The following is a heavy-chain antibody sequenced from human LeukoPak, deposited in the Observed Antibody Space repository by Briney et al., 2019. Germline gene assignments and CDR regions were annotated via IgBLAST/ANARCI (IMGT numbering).Heavy chain of an antibody. Sequence: PGRSLRLSCAASGFTFSRYAMSWVRRAPGKGLEWVSTFSPSGDLTYYADSVRGRFTISRDNSKNTLYLQMNSLRAEDTALYYCASRPRFSESYSTFDDWGQGTLVTVSS. CDR1: GFTFSRYA. D-gene: IGHD1-26*01. V-gene: IGHV3-23*01. CDR3: ASRPRFSESYSTFDD. J-gene: IGHJ4*02. CDR2: FSPSGDLT.